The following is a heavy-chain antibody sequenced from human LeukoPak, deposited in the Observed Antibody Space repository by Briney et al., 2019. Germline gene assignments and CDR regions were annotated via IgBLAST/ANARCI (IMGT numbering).Heavy chain of an antibody. CDR3: AKSGLNRFDY. D-gene: IGHD1-14*01. V-gene: IGHV3-23*01. Sequence: PGGSLRLSCAASRFTFSAFGMSWVRQLPGKGLEWVSNISGRGGSTYYADSVKGRFTISRDDSKKTLYLQMNSLRAEDTAVYYCAKSGLNRFDYWGQGILVTVSS. J-gene: IGHJ4*02. CDR1: RFTFSAFG. CDR2: ISGRGGST.